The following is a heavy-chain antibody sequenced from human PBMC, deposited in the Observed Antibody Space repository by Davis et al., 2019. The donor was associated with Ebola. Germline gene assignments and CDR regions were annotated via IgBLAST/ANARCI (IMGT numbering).Heavy chain of an antibody. J-gene: IGHJ4*02. CDR3: ARDFDGGNYYFDY. CDR1: GGSFSSHP. CDR2: IIPIFDTP. Sequence: SVTLSCTTSGGSFSSHPISWVRQAPRQGLEWMGGIIPIFDTPHYAQKFQGRITITADASTSTAYMELSSLRSEDTATYFCARDFDGGNYYFDYWGPGTPVTVSS. V-gene: IGHV1-69*13. D-gene: IGHD3-9*01.